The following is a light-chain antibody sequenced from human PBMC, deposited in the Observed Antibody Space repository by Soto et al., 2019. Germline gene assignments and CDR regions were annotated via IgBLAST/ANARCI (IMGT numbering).Light chain of an antibody. CDR3: SSFTSSIVV. CDR2: EVS. V-gene: IGLV2-14*01. Sequence: QSALTQPASVSGYPGQSITISCTGTSSDVGGYNYVSWYQQHPGKAPKLMIYEVSDRPSGVSNRFSGSKSGNTASLTISGLQAEDEAHYYCSSFTSSIVVFGGGTKVTVL. CDR1: SSDVGGYNY. J-gene: IGLJ2*01.